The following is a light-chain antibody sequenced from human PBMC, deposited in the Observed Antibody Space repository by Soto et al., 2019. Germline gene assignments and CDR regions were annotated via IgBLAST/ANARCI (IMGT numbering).Light chain of an antibody. V-gene: IGKV1-5*03. J-gene: IGKJ2*01. Sequence: DIQMTQSPSTLSASVGDRVTITCRASQSISSWWAWYQQKPGKAPKLLIYKASSLESGVPSRFSGSGSGTEFTLTISSLQPDDFATYYCQQYKSLYTFGQGTKLEIK. CDR1: QSISSW. CDR2: KAS. CDR3: QQYKSLYT.